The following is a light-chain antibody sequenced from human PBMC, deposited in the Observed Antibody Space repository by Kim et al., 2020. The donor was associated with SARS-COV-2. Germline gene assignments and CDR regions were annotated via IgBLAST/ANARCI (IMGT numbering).Light chain of an antibody. CDR1: EVINSR. CDR3: QQGNSFPWT. CDR2: AAS. Sequence: ASVEASVTITCREREVINSRLAWYQQKQGKAPNLLIYAASSLQSGVPLRFSGSGSGTDFTLTISRLQPEDFATYYCQQGNSFPWTFGQGTKVDIK. V-gene: IGKV1-12*01. J-gene: IGKJ1*01.